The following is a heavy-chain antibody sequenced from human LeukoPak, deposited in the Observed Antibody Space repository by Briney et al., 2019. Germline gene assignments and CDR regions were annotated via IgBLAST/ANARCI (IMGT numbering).Heavy chain of an antibody. V-gene: IGHV3-74*01. J-gene: IGHJ4*02. CDR2: ISPTGSTT. CDR1: GFSFSGHW. CDR3: ARGPNSNWSGLDF. Sequence: GGSLRLSCTASGFSFSGHWMHWARQLPGKGLVWVSRISPTGSTTSYVDSVKGRFTVSRDNAKNTLYLQVNNLSAEDTAVYYCARGPNSNWSGLDFWGQGTLLTVSS. D-gene: IGHD6-6*01.